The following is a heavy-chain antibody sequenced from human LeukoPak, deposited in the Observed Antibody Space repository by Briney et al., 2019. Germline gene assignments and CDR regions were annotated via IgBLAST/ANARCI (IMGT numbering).Heavy chain of an antibody. V-gene: IGHV3-23*01. J-gene: IGHJ4*02. D-gene: IGHD2-15*01. CDR2: IIGSGGST. CDR1: GFTFSSYA. CDR3: AKDRVLGYCSGGSCYSAPY. Sequence: GGSLRLSCAASGFTFSSYAMSWVRQAPGKGLEWVSAIIGSGGSTYYADSVKGRFTISRDNSKNTLYLQMNSLGAEDTAVYYCAKDRVLGYCSGGSCYSAPYWGQGTLVTVSS.